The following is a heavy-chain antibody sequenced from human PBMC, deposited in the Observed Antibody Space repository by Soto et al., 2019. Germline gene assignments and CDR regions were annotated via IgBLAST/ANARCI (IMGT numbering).Heavy chain of an antibody. V-gene: IGHV1-3*01. J-gene: IGHJ4*02. CDR2: MNAGVGNT. Sequence: HVELVQSGADVKKPGASVTIACKASGYTFTDYALHWVRQAPGQRLEWMGWMNAGVGNTLYSQKFQGRITITRDTAASTAYMELNSLKSEDTAIYYCARDTGYTFGSLNYWGPGTLVTVSS. CDR1: GYTFTDYA. D-gene: IGHD5-18*01. CDR3: ARDTGYTFGSLNY.